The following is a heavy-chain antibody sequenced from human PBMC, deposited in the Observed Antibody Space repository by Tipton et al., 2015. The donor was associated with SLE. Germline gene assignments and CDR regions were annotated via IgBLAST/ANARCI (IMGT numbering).Heavy chain of an antibody. J-gene: IGHJ1*01. CDR3: ARSPGTGYFQH. V-gene: IGHV4-4*07. Sequence: TLSLTCTVSGGSISSYYWSWIRQPAGKGLEWIGRMYTSGSAKYNPSLKSRVTISVDTSKDQFSLKMSSVTAADTAVYYCARSPGTGYFQHWGQGTLVTVSS. CDR1: GGSISSYY. CDR2: MYTSGSA. D-gene: IGHD1-14*01.